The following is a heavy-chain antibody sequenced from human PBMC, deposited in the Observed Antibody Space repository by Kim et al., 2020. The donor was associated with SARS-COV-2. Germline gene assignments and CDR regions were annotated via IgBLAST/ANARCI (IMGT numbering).Heavy chain of an antibody. CDR1: GFTFSSYA. V-gene: IGHV3-23*01. CDR3: AKGPGFSSVSGYFYS. Sequence: GGSLRLSCAASGFTFSSYAMSWVRQAPGKGLEWVSITSGSGATTYYADSVKGRLTISRDNARNTLYLEMHSLRAEDTAVYYCAKGPGFSSVSGYFYSCG. D-gene: IGHD6-19*01. CDR2: TSGSGATT. J-gene: IGHJ4*03.